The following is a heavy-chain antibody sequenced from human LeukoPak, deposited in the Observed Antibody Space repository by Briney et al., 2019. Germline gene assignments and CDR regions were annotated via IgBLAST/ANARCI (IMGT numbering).Heavy chain of an antibody. CDR1: GYTLTELS. J-gene: IGHJ6*03. CDR3: ARAGLSGYYLIYYYYYMDV. D-gene: IGHD3-22*01. Sequence: ASVKVSCKVSGYTLTELSMHWVRQAPGKGLEWMGGFDPEDGETIYAQKFQGRVTMTRNTSISTAYMELSSLRSEDTAVYYCARAGLSGYYLIYYYYYMDVWGKGTTVTISS. CDR2: FDPEDGET. V-gene: IGHV1-24*01.